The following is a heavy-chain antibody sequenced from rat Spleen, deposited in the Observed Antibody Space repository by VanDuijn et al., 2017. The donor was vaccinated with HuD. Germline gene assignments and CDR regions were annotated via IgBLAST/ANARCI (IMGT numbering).Heavy chain of an antibody. CDR3: ARRMAYDGSYY. CDR2: ISTSGGST. J-gene: IGHJ2*01. Sequence: EVQLVESGGGLVQPGRSMKLSCAASGFTFSSFPMAWVRQAPTKGLEWVATISTSGGSTYYRDSVKGRFTISRDNAKSTLYLQMSKLGSEDTAIYYCARRMAYDGSYYWGQGVMVTVSS. D-gene: IGHD1-12*02. CDR1: GFTFSSFP. V-gene: IGHV5-46*01.